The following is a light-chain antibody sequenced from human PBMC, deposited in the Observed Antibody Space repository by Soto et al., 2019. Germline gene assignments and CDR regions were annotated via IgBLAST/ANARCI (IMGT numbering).Light chain of an antibody. CDR2: DVS. CDR1: SSDVGGYNY. V-gene: IGLV2-14*03. Sequence: QYALTQPASVSGSPGQSITISCTGTSSDVGGYNYVSWYQQHPGKGPKLMIYDVSDRPSGVSNRFSGSKSGNTASLTISGLRAEDEADYYCSSYTTSSPHVLFGGGTQLTVL. CDR3: SSYTTSSPHVL. J-gene: IGLJ2*01.